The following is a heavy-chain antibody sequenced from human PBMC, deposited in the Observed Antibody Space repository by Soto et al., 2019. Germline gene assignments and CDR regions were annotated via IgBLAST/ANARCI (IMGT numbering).Heavy chain of an antibody. CDR3: ARRPAGGLFDF. CDR1: GASIGSNRYY. CDR2: VYYTEDT. J-gene: IGHJ4*02. V-gene: IGHV4-39*01. Sequence: QLQPQESGPGLVRPSETLSLTCSVSGASIGSNRYYWDWIRQAPGKVLEWIGTVYYTEDTFYNPSLRRRVTMSVDTSRNQFSVTLRSVTAADTGVYYCARRPAGGLFDFWGQGTLVAVSS.